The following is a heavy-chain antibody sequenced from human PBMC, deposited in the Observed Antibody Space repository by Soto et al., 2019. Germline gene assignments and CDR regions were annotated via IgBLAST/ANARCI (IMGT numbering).Heavy chain of an antibody. CDR3: ARGRSYYDFWSGYSFDY. V-gene: IGHV1-8*01. CDR1: GYTFTIYD. CDR2: MNPNSGNT. D-gene: IGHD3-3*01. J-gene: IGHJ4*02. Sequence: GASVKVSCKASGYTFTIYDINWVRQATGQGLEWMGWMNPNSGNTGYAQKFQGRVTMTRNTSISTAYMELSSLRSEDTAVYYCARGRSYYDFWSGYSFDYWGQGTLVTVSS.